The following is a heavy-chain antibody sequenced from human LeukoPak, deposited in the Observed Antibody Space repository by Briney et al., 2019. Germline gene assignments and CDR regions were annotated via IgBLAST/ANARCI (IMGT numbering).Heavy chain of an antibody. CDR2: IITSNGYT. D-gene: IGHD5-18*01. CDR3: AKGYRLSHSSWLLYFDY. CDR1: GYTFTNFG. J-gene: IGHJ4*02. Sequence: GASVKVSCKGSGYTFTNFGISWVRQAPGQGLEWMGWIITSNGYTEYAQTLQGRVTMTTDTSTSTAYMELRSLRADDTAVYYCAKGYRLSHSSWLLYFDYWGQGTLVTVSS. V-gene: IGHV1-18*01.